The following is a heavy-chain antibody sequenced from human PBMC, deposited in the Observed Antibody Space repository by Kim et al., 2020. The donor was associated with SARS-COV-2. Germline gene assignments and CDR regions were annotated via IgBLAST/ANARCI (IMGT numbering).Heavy chain of an antibody. V-gene: IGHV3-30*02. CDR3: AKAQWIQLWLGFDY. D-gene: IGHD5-18*01. J-gene: IGHJ4*02. Sequence: YADSVKGRLTISRDNSKNTLYLQMNSLRAEDTAVYYCAKAQWIQLWLGFDYWGQGTLVTVSS.